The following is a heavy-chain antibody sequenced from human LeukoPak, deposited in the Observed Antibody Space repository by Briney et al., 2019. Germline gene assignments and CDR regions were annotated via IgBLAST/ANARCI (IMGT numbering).Heavy chain of an antibody. D-gene: IGHD3-22*01. CDR3: AKEGHSSGYYYGYYFDY. V-gene: IGHV3-30*02. CDR2: IRYDGSNK. CDR1: GFTFSSYG. Sequence: PGGSLRLSCAASGFTFSSYGMHWVRQAPGKGLEWVAFIRYDGSNKYYADSVKGRFTISRDNSKNTLYLQMNSLRAEDTAVYYCAKEGHSSGYYYGYYFDYWGQGTLVTVSS. J-gene: IGHJ4*02.